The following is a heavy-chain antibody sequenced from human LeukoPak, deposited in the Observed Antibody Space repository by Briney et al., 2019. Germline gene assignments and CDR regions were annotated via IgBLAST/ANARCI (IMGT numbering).Heavy chain of an antibody. CDR2: IYYSGST. D-gene: IGHD3-22*01. Sequence: PSETLSLTCTVSGGSISSSSYYWGWIRQPPGKGLEWIGSIYYSGSTNYNPSLKSRVTISVDTSKNQFSLKLSSVTAADTAVYYCARETRDSSGYSAFDIWGQGTMVTVSS. J-gene: IGHJ3*02. CDR1: GGSISSSSYY. CDR3: ARETRDSSGYSAFDI. V-gene: IGHV4-39*07.